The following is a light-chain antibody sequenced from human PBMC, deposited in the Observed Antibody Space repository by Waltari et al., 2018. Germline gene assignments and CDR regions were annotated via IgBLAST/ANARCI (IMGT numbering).Light chain of an antibody. Sequence: NFMLTQPHSVSESPGKAVTISCTRSRGSLALHSVQWYQQRPGISPTTVIYEGDQRPSGVPDRFSGSIDSSSNSASLTISGLKTEDEADYYCQSYDSSNVVFGGGTKLTVL. V-gene: IGLV6-57*01. CDR3: QSYDSSNVV. CDR1: RGSLALHS. J-gene: IGLJ2*01. CDR2: EGD.